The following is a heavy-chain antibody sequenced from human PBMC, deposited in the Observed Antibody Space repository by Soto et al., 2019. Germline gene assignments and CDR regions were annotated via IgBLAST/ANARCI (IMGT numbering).Heavy chain of an antibody. CDR1: GFTFSSYA. D-gene: IGHD3-10*01. CDR3: AKVAGGG. J-gene: IGHJ6*02. V-gene: IGHV3-23*01. CDR2: ISGSGTNT. Sequence: EVQLLESGGDLVQPGGSLRLSCAASGFTFSSYAMNWVRQAAGKGLEWVSAISGSGTNTYYADSVKGRFTISRDNSKNTVSLQMNSLRAEDTAVYYCAKVAGGGWGQGTTVTVSS.